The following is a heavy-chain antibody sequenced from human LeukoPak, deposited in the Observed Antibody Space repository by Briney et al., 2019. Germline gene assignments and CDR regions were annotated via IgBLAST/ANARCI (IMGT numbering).Heavy chain of an antibody. CDR3: AKGLPGSSWTFDY. V-gene: IGHV3-30*02. CDR1: GFTFSHYG. Sequence: GGSLRLSCAASGFTFSHYGMHWVSQAPGKGMEWGAFIRYDGIMKYYADSVKGRFTFSRDNSKNTLYLQMNSLRAEDTAVYNCAKGLPGSSWTFDYWGQGTLVTVSS. J-gene: IGHJ4*02. D-gene: IGHD6-13*01. CDR2: IRYDGIMK.